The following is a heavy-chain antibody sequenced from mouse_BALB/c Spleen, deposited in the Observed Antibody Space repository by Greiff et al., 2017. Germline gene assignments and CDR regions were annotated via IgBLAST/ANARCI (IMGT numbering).Heavy chain of an antibody. CDR1: GYSITSDYA. V-gene: IGHV3-2*02. CDR2: ISYSGST. D-gene: IGHD2-4*01. J-gene: IGHJ2*01. CDR3: AGLRQKIGYAMDY. Sequence: EVQLQQSGPGLVKPSQSLSLTCTVTGYSITSDYAWNWIRQFPGNKLEWMGYISYSGSTSYNPSLKSRISITRDTSKNQFFLQLNSVTTEDTATYYCAGLRQKIGYAMDYWGQGTTLTVSS.